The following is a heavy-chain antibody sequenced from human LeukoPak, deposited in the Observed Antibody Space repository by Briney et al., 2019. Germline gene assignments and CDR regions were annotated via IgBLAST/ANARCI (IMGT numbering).Heavy chain of an antibody. CDR2: ISGTGGST. J-gene: IGHJ4*02. CDR3: AKDALGGDFDY. V-gene: IGHV3-23*01. Sequence: GGSLRLSCAAPGFTFSSYAMSWVRQAPGKGLEWVSTISGTGGSTYYTDSVKGRFTISRDNSKNTLYLQMSSLRVEDTAVYYCAKDALGGDFDYWGQGTLVTVSS. CDR1: GFTFSSYA.